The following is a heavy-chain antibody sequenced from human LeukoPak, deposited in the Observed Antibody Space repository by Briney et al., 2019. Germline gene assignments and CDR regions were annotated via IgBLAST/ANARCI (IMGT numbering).Heavy chain of an antibody. V-gene: IGHV4-59*01. D-gene: IGHD3-9*01. CDR3: ARSPQYFDSLLDGDSRYYFDY. Sequence: SETLSLTCTVSGGSISSYYWSWIRQPPGKGLVWIGYVYYNKRTNSNPSLKSRVTLSVDTSKNEFSLKLTSMTAADTAVYFCARSPQYFDSLLDGDSRYYFDYWGQGTLVTVSS. J-gene: IGHJ4*02. CDR1: GGSISSYY. CDR2: VYYNKRT.